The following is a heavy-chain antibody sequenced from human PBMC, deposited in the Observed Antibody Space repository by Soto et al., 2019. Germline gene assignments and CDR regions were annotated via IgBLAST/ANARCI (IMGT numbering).Heavy chain of an antibody. CDR2: ISGSGLTI. Sequence: QLGGSLRLSCAASGFIFSDYEINWVRQAPGKGLEWVSYISGSGLTIYYADSVKGRFTISRDNAKNSLYLQMNSLGVEDTAVYYCARGPYRNTYNWFDSWGQGTLVTVSS. CDR1: GFIFSDYE. J-gene: IGHJ5*02. D-gene: IGHD5-12*01. CDR3: ARGPYRNTYNWFDS. V-gene: IGHV3-48*03.